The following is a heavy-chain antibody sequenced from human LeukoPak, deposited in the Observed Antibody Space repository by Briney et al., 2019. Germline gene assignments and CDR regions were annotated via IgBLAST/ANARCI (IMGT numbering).Heavy chain of an antibody. CDR3: ARGDYCSGGSCYSGFDY. J-gene: IGHJ4*02. CDR1: GGSISSGGYS. Sequence: SSETLSLTCAVSGGSISSGGYSWSWIRQPPGKGLEWIGYIYHSGSTYYNPSLKSRVTISVDRSKNQFSLKLSSVTAADTAVYYCARGDYCSGGSCYSGFDYWGQGTLVTVSS. CDR2: IYHSGST. V-gene: IGHV4-30-2*01. D-gene: IGHD2-15*01.